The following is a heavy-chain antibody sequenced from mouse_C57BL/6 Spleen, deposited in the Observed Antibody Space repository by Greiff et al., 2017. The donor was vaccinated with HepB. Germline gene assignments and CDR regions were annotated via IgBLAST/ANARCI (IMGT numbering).Heavy chain of an antibody. D-gene: IGHD2-5*01. J-gene: IGHJ4*01. CDR3: AARDYSNYGYAMDY. CDR2: ISSGSSTI. CDR1: GFTFSDYG. Sequence: EVKVVESGGGLVKPGGSLKLSCAASGFTFSDYGMHWVRQAPEKGLEWVAYISSGSSTIYYADTVKGRFTISRDNAKNTLFLQMTSLRSEDTAMYYCAARDYSNYGYAMDYWGQGTSVTVSS. V-gene: IGHV5-17*01.